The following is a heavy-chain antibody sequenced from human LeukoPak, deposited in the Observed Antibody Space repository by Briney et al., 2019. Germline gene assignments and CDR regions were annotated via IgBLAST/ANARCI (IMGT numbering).Heavy chain of an antibody. Sequence: SETLSLTCTVSGGSISSGGYYWSWIRQPPGKGPEWIGNIYFSGTTYYNPSLKSRVIISVDTSKSQFSLKLNSVAAADTAVYYCARHAWGLNAFDVWGRGTMVIVSS. CDR1: GGSISSGGYY. CDR3: ARHAWGLNAFDV. J-gene: IGHJ3*01. V-gene: IGHV4-39*01. D-gene: IGHD3-16*01. CDR2: IYFSGTT.